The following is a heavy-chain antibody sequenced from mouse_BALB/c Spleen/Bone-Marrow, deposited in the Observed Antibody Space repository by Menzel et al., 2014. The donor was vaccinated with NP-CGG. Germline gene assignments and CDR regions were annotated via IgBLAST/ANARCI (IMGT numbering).Heavy chain of an antibody. J-gene: IGHJ3*01. CDR2: INPGTGGT. CDR3: ARRPWFAY. CDR1: GHAFTYYL. V-gene: IGHV1-54*01. Sequence: QVHVKQSGAEQVRPGTSVKVSCKASGHAFTYYLIDWIKQRPGQRPGQGLEWIGVINPGTGGTNYNEKFKGRATLTADNSSSTAYMQLSSLTSDDSAVYFCARRPWFAYWGQGTLVTVSA.